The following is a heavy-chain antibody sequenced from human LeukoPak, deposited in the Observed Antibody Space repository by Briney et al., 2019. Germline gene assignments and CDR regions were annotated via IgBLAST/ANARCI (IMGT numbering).Heavy chain of an antibody. CDR3: ARGPQYCSDGSCYSYAFDI. V-gene: IGHV4-59*01. D-gene: IGHD2-15*01. CDR1: GGSISTSY. J-gene: IGHJ3*02. Sequence: SETLSLTCTASGGSISTSYWSWIRQPPGKGLEWIGYIYYSGSTNYNPSLKSQVTISVDTSKNQFSLKLSSVTAADTAVYYCARGPQYCSDGSCYSYAFDIWGQGTMVTVSS. CDR2: IYYSGST.